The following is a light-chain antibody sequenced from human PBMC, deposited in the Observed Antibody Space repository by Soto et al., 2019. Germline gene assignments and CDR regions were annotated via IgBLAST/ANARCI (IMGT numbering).Light chain of an antibody. J-gene: IGKJ3*01. CDR1: QTISDH. V-gene: IGKV1-39*01. Sequence: DIQMTQSPSSLSASVGDTVTISCRASQTISDHLNWYEQKSGKAPKVLIYSASRLHSGVASRFSGSGSGTDFTLTISSPEPGDSGTYFCQQGHSYPFTFGPGTKVD. CDR2: SAS. CDR3: QQGHSYPFT.